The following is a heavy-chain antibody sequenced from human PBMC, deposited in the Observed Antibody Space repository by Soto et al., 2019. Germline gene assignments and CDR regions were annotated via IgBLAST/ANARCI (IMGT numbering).Heavy chain of an antibody. J-gene: IGHJ4*02. CDR2: VYNSGST. V-gene: IGHV4-59*01. CDR1: GGSISSNY. Sequence: PSETLSLTCTVSGGSISSNYWTWIRQPPGKGLEWIGYVYNSGSTNYNPSLKSRVTISEDTSKSQFSLKVNSMTAADTAVYYCARYRREAVAGYTLDNWGQGILVTVSS. D-gene: IGHD6-13*01. CDR3: ARYRREAVAGYTLDN.